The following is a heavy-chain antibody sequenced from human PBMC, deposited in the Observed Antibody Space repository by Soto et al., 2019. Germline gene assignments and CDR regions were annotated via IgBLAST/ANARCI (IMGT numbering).Heavy chain of an antibody. J-gene: IGHJ5*02. Sequence: QVQLVQSXXXXKKPXXSXXVSCKASGYTFTSYGISWVRQAPGQGLEWMGWISANNGNTKYAQNFQGRVTMTTDTSTSTAYMELRSLRSDDTAVYYCARAYSPGLFDPWGQGTLVTVSS. V-gene: IGHV1-18*01. CDR2: ISANNGNT. CDR1: GYTFTSYG. CDR3: ARAYSPGLFDP. D-gene: IGHD2-15*01.